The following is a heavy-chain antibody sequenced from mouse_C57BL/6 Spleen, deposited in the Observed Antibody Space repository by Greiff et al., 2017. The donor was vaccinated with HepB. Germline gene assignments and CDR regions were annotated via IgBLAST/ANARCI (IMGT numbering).Heavy chain of an antibody. CDR3: ASASYYGSSSFAY. J-gene: IGHJ3*01. Sequence: QVQLQQSGPELVKPGASVKISCKASGYSFTSYYIHWVKQRPGQGLEWIGWIYPGSGNTKYNEKFKGKATLTADTSSSTAYMQLSSLTSEDSAVYYCASASYYGSSSFAYWGQGTLVTVSA. CDR1: GYSFTSYY. D-gene: IGHD1-1*01. CDR2: IYPGSGNT. V-gene: IGHV1-66*01.